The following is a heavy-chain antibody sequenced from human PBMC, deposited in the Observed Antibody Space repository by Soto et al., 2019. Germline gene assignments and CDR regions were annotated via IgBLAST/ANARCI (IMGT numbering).Heavy chain of an antibody. J-gene: IGHJ4*02. Sequence: GGSLRLSCAASRFTFTTYAMNWVRQAPGKGLEWVAVISYDGSNKYYADSVKGRFTISRDNSKNTLYLQMNSLRAEDTAVYYCAKDHPRYCSGGSCYPFDYWGQGTLVTVSS. V-gene: IGHV3-30*04. D-gene: IGHD2-15*01. CDR3: AKDHPRYCSGGSCYPFDY. CDR2: ISYDGSNK. CDR1: RFTFTTYA.